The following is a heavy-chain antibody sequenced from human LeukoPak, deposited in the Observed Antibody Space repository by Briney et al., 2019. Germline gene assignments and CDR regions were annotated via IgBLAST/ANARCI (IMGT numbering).Heavy chain of an antibody. D-gene: IGHD5-18*01. CDR1: GFTFSTYG. CDR2: IAYDGSNK. V-gene: IGHV3-33*01. J-gene: IGHJ4*02. Sequence: GTSLRLSCAASGFTFSTYGMHWVRQAPGKGLQWVAVIAYDGSNKNYGDSVKGRFTISRDNSKNTVYLQMNSLRAEDTALYYCARALSAMVADNWGQGTLVTVS. CDR3: ARALSAMVADN.